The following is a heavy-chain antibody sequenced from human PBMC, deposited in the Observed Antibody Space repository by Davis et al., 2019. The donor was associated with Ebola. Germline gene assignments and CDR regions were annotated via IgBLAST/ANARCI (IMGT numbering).Heavy chain of an antibody. CDR1: GVSFTDHV. CDR2: INHSGST. CDR3: ATAAARMYYYYGMDV. Sequence: MPSETLSLTCAVYGVSFTDHVWNWIRQSPGKGLEWIGEINHSGSTNYNPSLKSRVTISVDTSKNQFSLKLSSVTAADTAVYYCATAAARMYYYYGMDVWGKGTTVTVSS. V-gene: IGHV4-34*01. D-gene: IGHD6-13*01. J-gene: IGHJ6*04.